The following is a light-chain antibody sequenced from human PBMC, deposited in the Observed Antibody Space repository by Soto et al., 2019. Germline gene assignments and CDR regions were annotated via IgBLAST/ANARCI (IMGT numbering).Light chain of an antibody. Sequence: QSALTQPASVSGSPGQSITISCTGTSSDVGGYNYVSWYQQHPGKAPKLMIYEVSNRPSGVSNRFSGSKSCNTASLTISGLHAEDEYDYYCSSYTSSSIDYVFGTGTKLAVL. J-gene: IGLJ1*01. CDR3: SSYTSSSIDYV. CDR1: SSDVGGYNY. V-gene: IGLV2-14*01. CDR2: EVS.